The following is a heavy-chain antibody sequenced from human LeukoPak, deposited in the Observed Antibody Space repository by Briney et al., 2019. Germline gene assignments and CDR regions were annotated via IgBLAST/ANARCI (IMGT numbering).Heavy chain of an antibody. Sequence: SETLSLTCAVSGGSFSGYYWSWIRQPPGKGLEWIGEINHSGSTNYNPSLKSRVTISVDTSKNQFSLKLSSVTAADTAVYYCARDYDCDYWGQGTLVTVSS. V-gene: IGHV4-34*01. CDR2: INHSGST. CDR3: ARDYDCDY. D-gene: IGHD3-3*01. J-gene: IGHJ4*02. CDR1: GGSFSGYY.